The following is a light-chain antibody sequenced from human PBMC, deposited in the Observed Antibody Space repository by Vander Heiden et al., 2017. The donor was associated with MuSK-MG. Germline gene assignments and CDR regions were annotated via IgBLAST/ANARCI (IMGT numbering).Light chain of an antibody. Sequence: QSALTQPPSASGSPGQSVTISCTGTSSDVSVDKYISVYQQNPGKAPKLRFYEVSKRPSGVSDRFSGSKSGNTAALTVAGLQAEDEADYDGCSYASSNTWVFGTGTKVTVL. CDR3: CSYASSNTWV. CDR1: SSDVSVDKY. J-gene: IGLJ1*01. V-gene: IGLV2-8*01. CDR2: EVS.